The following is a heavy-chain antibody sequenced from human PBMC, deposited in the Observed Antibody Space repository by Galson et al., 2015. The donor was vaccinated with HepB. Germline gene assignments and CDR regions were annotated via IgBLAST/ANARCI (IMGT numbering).Heavy chain of an antibody. CDR3: ARGEQGRGPHFDSWSGYLKFDP. D-gene: IGHD3-3*01. Sequence: SETLSLTCAVSGGSFSGYYWSWVRQPPGKGLEWIGEIHHSGNTNYNPSLKSRVTISVDPSKNQFSLKLTSVTAADTAVYYCARGEQGRGPHFDSWSGYLKFDPWGQGTLVTVSS. V-gene: IGHV4-34*01. CDR2: IHHSGNT. CDR1: GGSFSGYY. J-gene: IGHJ5*02.